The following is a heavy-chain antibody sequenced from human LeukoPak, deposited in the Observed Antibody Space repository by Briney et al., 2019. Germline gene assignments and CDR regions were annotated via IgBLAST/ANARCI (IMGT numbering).Heavy chain of an antibody. D-gene: IGHD3-16*02. CDR3: ARQTYRGIRRGDDAFDI. CDR1: GYTFSNYG. J-gene: IGHJ3*02. Sequence: AAVKVSCKASGYTFSNYGISWVRQAPGQGLEWMGWIGAYNGNTNYAQKFQGRVTMTTDTSTSTAYMELRSLGSDGTAVYSCARQTYRGIRRGDDAFDIWGQGTMVTVTS. CDR2: IGAYNGNT. V-gene: IGHV1-18*01.